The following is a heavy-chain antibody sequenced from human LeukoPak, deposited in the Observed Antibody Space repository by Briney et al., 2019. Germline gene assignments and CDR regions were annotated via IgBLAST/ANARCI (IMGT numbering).Heavy chain of an antibody. CDR2: INPNSGGT. Sequence: ASVKVSCKASGYTFTGYYMHWVRQAPGQGLEWMGWINPNSGGTNYAQKFQGRVTMTRDTSISTDYMELSRLRSDDTAVYYCAMLQLSGDAFDIWGQGTMVTVSS. CDR3: AMLQLSGDAFDI. J-gene: IGHJ3*02. V-gene: IGHV1-2*02. D-gene: IGHD5-18*01. CDR1: GYTFTGYY.